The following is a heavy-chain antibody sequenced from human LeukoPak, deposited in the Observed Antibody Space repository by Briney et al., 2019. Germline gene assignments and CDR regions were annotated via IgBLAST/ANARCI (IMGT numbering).Heavy chain of an antibody. CDR3: ARGRGCSSTSCGKKGPYYYYMDV. Sequence: KPSETLSLTCTVSGGSISSSSYYWGWIRQPPGKGLEWIGSIYYSGSTYYNPSLKSRVTVSVDTSKNQFSLKLSSVTAADTAVYYCARGRGCSSTSCGKKGPYYYYMDVWGKGTTVTVSS. CDR1: GGSISSSSYY. CDR2: IYYSGST. D-gene: IGHD2-2*01. J-gene: IGHJ6*03. V-gene: IGHV4-39*01.